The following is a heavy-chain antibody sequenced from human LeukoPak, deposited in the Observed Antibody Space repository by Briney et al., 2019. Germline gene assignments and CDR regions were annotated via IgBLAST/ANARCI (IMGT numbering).Heavy chain of an antibody. CDR1: GGTFSSYA. CDR3: ASVDILTGYPYYYYYMDV. Sequence: GASVKVSCKASGGTFSSYAISWVRQAPGQGLEWMGRIIPILGIANYAQKFQGRVTITADKSTSTAYMELSSLRSEDTAVYCCASVDILTGYPYYYYYMDVWGKGTTVTVSS. D-gene: IGHD3-9*01. V-gene: IGHV1-69*04. J-gene: IGHJ6*03. CDR2: IIPILGIA.